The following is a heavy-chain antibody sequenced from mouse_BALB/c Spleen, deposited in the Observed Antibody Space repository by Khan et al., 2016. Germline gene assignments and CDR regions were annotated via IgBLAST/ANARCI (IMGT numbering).Heavy chain of an antibody. Sequence: EVQFQESGKERGKRDQALSRTGTVKGYSIRSGYNWHWIRQFPGNKLEWMGYIQYSGTTHYNPSLTSRISITRDTSKIQFFLQLNSVTTETTTTYYCARSSAYWVQGTLVTVSA. CDR2: IQYSGTT. CDR1: GYSIRSGYN. V-gene: IGHV3-1*02. CDR3: ARSSAY. J-gene: IGHJ3*01.